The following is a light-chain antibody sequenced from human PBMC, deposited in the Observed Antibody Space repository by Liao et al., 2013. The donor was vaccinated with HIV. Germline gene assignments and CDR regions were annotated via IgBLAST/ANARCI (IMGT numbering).Light chain of an antibody. Sequence: SYELTQPPSVSVSPGQTANITCSGQRLGNKWTSWYQQRPGQSPILVIYDDMKRPSGIPERFSASKSGHTATLTISGAQAMDEADFYCQAWDGTTVVFGGGTKLTVL. CDR1: RLGNKW. V-gene: IGLV3-1*01. J-gene: IGLJ3*02. CDR3: QAWDGTTVV. CDR2: DDM.